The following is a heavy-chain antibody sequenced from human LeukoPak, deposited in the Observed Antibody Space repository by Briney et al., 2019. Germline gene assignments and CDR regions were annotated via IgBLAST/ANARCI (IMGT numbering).Heavy chain of an antibody. V-gene: IGHV3-43*02. CDR2: ISGDGGST. D-gene: IGHD3-22*01. Sequence: GGSLRLSCAASGFTFDDYAMHWVRQAPGKGLEWVSLISGDGGSTYYADSVKGRFIISRDNSKNSLYLQMNSLRTEDTALYYCAKDMRRGWYYYDSSGYYYDSCFDYWGQGTLVTVSS. CDR3: AKDMRRGWYYYDSSGYYYDSCFDY. J-gene: IGHJ4*02. CDR1: GFTFDDYA.